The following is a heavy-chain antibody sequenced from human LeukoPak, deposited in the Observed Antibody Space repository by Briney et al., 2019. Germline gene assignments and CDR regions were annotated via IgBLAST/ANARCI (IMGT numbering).Heavy chain of an antibody. CDR3: ALPFKGYCSGGSCPHIYCGGY. Sequence: SVKVSCKASGGTFSTYAINWVRQAPGQGREWMGGIKPIFGAAKSKQKFQGRITITADESTTTAYMELSSLRSEDTAVYYCALPFKGYCSGGSCPHIYCGGYWGQGTLVTVSS. V-gene: IGHV1-69*01. D-gene: IGHD2-15*01. CDR1: GGTFSTYA. CDR2: IKPIFGAA. J-gene: IGHJ4*02.